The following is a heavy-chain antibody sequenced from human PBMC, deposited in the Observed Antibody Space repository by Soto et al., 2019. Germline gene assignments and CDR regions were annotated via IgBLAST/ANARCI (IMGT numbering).Heavy chain of an antibody. CDR1: GYTFTSYY. Sequence: ASVKVSCKASGYTFTSYYMHWVRQAPGQGLEWMGIINPSGGSTRNAQKFQGRVTMTRDTSTSTVYMELSSLRSEDTAVYYCARELWGDMEKYNWFDPWGQGTLVTVSS. CDR2: INPSGGST. V-gene: IGHV1-46*01. D-gene: IGHD3-16*01. CDR3: ARELWGDMEKYNWFDP. J-gene: IGHJ5*02.